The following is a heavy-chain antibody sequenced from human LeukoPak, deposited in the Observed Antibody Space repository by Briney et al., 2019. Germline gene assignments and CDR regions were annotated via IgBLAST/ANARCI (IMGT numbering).Heavy chain of an antibody. CDR1: GFTFSPYT. Sequence: GGSLRLSCAASGFTFSPYTMNWVRQAPGKGREWVSSISSSSTYIYYADSVKGRFTISRDNAKNSLYLQMNSLRAEDTAVYYCASWYEGSAFDIWGQGTMVTVSS. CDR3: ASWYEGSAFDI. CDR2: ISSSSTYI. V-gene: IGHV3-21*01. J-gene: IGHJ3*02. D-gene: IGHD3-10*01.